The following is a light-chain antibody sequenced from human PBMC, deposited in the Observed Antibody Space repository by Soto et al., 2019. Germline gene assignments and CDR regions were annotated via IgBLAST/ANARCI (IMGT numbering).Light chain of an antibody. CDR2: DAS. CDR1: QDISNY. Sequence: DIQMTQSPSSLSASVGDRVTVTCQASQDISNYLNWYQHKAGKAPKLLISDASNLQTGVPSRFSGSGSGTDFTFTISSLQPEDLATYYCQQYHDLFPWTFGQGTKVEI. V-gene: IGKV1-33*01. CDR3: QQYHDLFPWT. J-gene: IGKJ1*01.